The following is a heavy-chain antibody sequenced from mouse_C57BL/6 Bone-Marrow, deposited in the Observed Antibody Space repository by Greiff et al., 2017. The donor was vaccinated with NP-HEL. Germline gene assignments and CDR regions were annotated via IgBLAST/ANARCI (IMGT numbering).Heavy chain of an antibody. D-gene: IGHD1-1*01. V-gene: IGHV5-12*01. CDR2: ISNGGGST. CDR3: ARHSYYYISYYAMDY. CDR1: GFTFSDYY. J-gene: IGHJ4*01. Sequence: EVMLVESGGGLVQPGGSLKLSCAASGFTFSDYYMYWVRQTPEKRLEWVAYISNGGGSTYYPDTVKGRFTISRDNAKNTLYLQMSRLKSEDTAMYYCARHSYYYISYYAMDYWGQGTSVTVSS.